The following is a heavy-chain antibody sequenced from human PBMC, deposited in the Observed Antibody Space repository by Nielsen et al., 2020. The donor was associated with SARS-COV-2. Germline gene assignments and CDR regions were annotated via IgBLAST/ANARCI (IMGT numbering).Heavy chain of an antibody. CDR3: ATESSGTVGPLDH. Sequence: ASVKVSCKPSGYSFSFYAIHWVRQAPGQRPEWMGWIHAGNGDTNYSQKFQGRVAMTSDTSARTVYLEVSSLRSEDTALYFCATESSGTVGPLDHWGQGTLVTVSP. CDR1: GYSFSFYA. D-gene: IGHD3-22*01. V-gene: IGHV1-3*01. CDR2: IHAGNGDT. J-gene: IGHJ4*02.